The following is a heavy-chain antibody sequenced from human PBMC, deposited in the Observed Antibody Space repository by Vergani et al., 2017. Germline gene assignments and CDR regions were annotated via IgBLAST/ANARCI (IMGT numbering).Heavy chain of an antibody. V-gene: IGHV4-59*01. CDR1: GGSISSYY. CDR2: IYYSGTT. CDR3: ARDSGRYRAVWYFDL. D-gene: IGHD3-10*01. J-gene: IGHJ2*01. Sequence: QVQLQESGPGLVKPSETLSLTCTVSGGSISSYYWSWIRQPPGKGLEWIGYIYYSGTTNYNPSLKSRVTISVDTSKTQFSLKLSSVTAADTAVYYCARDSGRYRAVWYFDLWGRGTLVTVSS.